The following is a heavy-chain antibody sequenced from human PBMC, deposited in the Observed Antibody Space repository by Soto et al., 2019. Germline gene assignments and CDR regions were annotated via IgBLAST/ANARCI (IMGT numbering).Heavy chain of an antibody. J-gene: IGHJ4*02. D-gene: IGHD4-17*01. V-gene: IGHV4-31*03. CDR2: MYYSGST. Sequence: QVQLQESGPGLVKPSQTLSLTCTVSGGSINSVGYYWSWIRQHPGKGLEWIGYMYYSGSTYYNPSLKSRVTILVDTSKKQLSLKLSSVTAADTAVYYCARGGDYCDYSFDYWGQGTLVTVSS. CDR3: ARGGDYCDYSFDY. CDR1: GGSINSVGYY.